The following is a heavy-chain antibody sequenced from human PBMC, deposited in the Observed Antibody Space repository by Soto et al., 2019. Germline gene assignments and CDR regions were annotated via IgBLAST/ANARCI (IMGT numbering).Heavy chain of an antibody. Sequence: ASVKVSCKASGYTFNAYYIHWVRQAPGQGLEWVGRINPNSGDTTYTQKFEGRVTMTRDTSISTAYLELSGLRSDDTAIYYCARDPRPLYNIDSWGQGTLVTV. V-gene: IGHV1-2*02. D-gene: IGHD6-6*01. CDR3: ARDPRPLYNIDS. CDR1: GYTFNAYY. J-gene: IGHJ4*02. CDR2: INPNSGDT.